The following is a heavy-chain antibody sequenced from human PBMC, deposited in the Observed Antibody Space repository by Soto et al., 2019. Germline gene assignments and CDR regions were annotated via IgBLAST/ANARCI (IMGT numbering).Heavy chain of an antibody. J-gene: IGHJ3*02. D-gene: IGHD5-12*01. CDR3: ARGAATKILVLMYDALEI. CDR2: INPGNGNT. CDR1: GYTFTNYA. V-gene: IGHV1-3*01. Sequence: ASVKVSCKTSGYTFTNYAVHWARQAPGQRLEWMGWINPGNGNTEYSQKFQDRVTITSDESTRTVNMELRSLRSDDTAVYYCARGAATKILVLMYDALEIWGQGTMVTVSS.